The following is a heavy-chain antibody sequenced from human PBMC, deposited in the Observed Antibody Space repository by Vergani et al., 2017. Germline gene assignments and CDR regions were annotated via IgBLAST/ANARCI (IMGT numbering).Heavy chain of an antibody. V-gene: IGHV3-21*01. CDR2: ISSSSYI. CDR1: GFTFSSYS. J-gene: IGHJ2*01. Sequence: EVQLVESGGGLVKPGGSLRLSCAASGFTFSSYSMNWVRQAPGKGLEWVSSISSSSYIYYADSVKGRFTISRDNAKNSLYLQMNSLRAEDTAVYYCARVLSRKYFDIWGRGTLVTVSS. CDR3: ARVLSRKYFDI.